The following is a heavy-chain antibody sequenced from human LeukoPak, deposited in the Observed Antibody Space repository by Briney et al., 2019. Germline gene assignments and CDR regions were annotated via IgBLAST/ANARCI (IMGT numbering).Heavy chain of an antibody. D-gene: IGHD4/OR15-4a*01. CDR2: IYYSGST. V-gene: IGHV4-39*07. CDR3: ARALNPLTGTYYFDY. Sequence: SETLSLTCTVSGGSISSSSYYWGWIRQPPGKGLEWIGSIYYSGSTYYNPSLKSRVTMSVDTSKNQFSLNLISVTAADTAVYYCARALNPLTGTYYFDYWGQGTLVTVSS. J-gene: IGHJ4*02. CDR1: GGSISSSSYY.